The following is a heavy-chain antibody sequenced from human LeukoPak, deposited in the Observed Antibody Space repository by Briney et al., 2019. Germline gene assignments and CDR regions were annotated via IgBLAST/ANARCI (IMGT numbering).Heavy chain of an antibody. CDR3: ARAPDYYDSSGYFRFDY. Sequence: ASVKVSCKASGGTFSSYAISWVRQAPGQGLEWMGGIIPIFGTANYAQKFQGRGTITTDESTSTAYMELSSLRSEDTAVYYCARAPDYYDSSGYFRFDYWGQGTLVTVSS. D-gene: IGHD3-22*01. CDR1: GGTFSSYA. V-gene: IGHV1-69*05. J-gene: IGHJ4*02. CDR2: IIPIFGTA.